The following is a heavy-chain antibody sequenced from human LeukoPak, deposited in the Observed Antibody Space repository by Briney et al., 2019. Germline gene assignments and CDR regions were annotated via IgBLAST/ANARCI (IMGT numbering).Heavy chain of an antibody. Sequence: GGSLRLSCAASGFTFDDYAMHWVRQAPGQGREGVSLISGDGGSTYYADSVKGRFTISRDNSKHSLYLQMNSLRTEDTALYYCAKDIFIVGGSYESWGQGTLVTVSS. CDR2: ISGDGGST. D-gene: IGHD1-26*01. CDR3: AKDIFIVGGSYES. V-gene: IGHV3-43*02. CDR1: GFTFDDYA. J-gene: IGHJ5*02.